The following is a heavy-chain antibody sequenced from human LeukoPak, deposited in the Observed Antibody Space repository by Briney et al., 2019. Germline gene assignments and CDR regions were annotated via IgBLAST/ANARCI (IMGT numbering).Heavy chain of an antibody. CDR1: GGSISSGGYY. D-gene: IGHD3-22*01. J-gene: IGHJ2*01. CDR2: IYYSGST. V-gene: IGHV4-31*03. Sequence: PSQTLPLTCTVSGGSISSGGYYWSWIRRHPGKGLEWIGYIYYSGSTYYNPSLKSRVTISVDTSKNQFSLKLSSVTAADTAVYYCAREAVVVTPYRYFDLWGRGTLVTVSS. CDR3: AREAVVVTPYRYFDL.